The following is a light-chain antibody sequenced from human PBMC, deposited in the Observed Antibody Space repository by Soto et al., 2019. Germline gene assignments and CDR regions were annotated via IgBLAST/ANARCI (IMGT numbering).Light chain of an antibody. J-gene: IGKJ4*01. V-gene: IGKV1-39*01. CDR1: QSISTY. CDR3: QHGYSTPLS. Sequence: DIQMTQSPSSLSASVADRVTITCRASQSISTYLHWYQQKPGKAPNLLIYAASTLQSGVPSRFSGSGSGTDFTLTISSLQPEDFATYFCQHGYSTPLSVGGGTKVDIK. CDR2: AAS.